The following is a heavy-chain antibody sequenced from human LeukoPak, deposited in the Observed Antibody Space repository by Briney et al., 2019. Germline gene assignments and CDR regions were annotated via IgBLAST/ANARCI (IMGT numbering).Heavy chain of an antibody. D-gene: IGHD2-2*01. V-gene: IGHV3-21*01. CDR1: GFTFSSYS. CDR3: ARGGVVPDPGDY. Sequence: GGSLRLSXAASGFTFSSYSMNWVRQAPGKGLEWVSSISSSSSYIYCADSVKGRFTISRDNAKNSLYLQMNSLRAEDTAVYYCARGGVVPDPGDYWGQGTLVTVSS. CDR2: ISSSSSYI. J-gene: IGHJ4*02.